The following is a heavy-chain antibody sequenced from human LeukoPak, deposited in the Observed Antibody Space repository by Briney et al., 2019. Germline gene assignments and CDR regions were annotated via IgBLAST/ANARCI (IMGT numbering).Heavy chain of an antibody. Sequence: LTGGSLRLSCTASGFTFGDYAMSWFRQAPGKGLEWVGFIRSKAYGGTTEYAASVKGRFTISRDDSKSIAYLQMSSLKTEDTAVYYCTRGKGDQGWYWGQGTLVTVSS. CDR2: IRSKAYGGTT. D-gene: IGHD2-15*01. J-gene: IGHJ4*02. V-gene: IGHV3-49*03. CDR1: GFTFGDYA. CDR3: TRGKGDQGWY.